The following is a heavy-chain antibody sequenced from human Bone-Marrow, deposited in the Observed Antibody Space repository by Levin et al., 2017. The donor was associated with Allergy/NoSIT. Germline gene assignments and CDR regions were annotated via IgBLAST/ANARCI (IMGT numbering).Heavy chain of an antibody. V-gene: IGHV4-61*02. CDR2: VNPSGSA. CDR3: ALYNGDDKFDY. J-gene: IGHJ4*02. Sequence: PSETLSLTCTVSGGSMSSSSYFWSWIRQSTGKGLEWIGRVNPSGSANYNPSLKSRVTISVDTSKNQFSLELSSVTAADTAVYYCALYNGDDKFDYWGQGTLVTVSS. CDR1: GGSMSSSSYF. D-gene: IGHD2-8*01.